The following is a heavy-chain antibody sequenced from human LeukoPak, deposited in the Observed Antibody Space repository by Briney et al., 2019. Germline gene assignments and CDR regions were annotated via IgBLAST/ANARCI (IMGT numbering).Heavy chain of an antibody. CDR1: GGTFSSYA. CDR3: ARVVPSPPYYYYYMDV. V-gene: IGHV1-69*05. Sequence: ALVKVSCKASGGTFSSYAISWVRQAPGQGLEWMGGIIPIFGTANYAQKFQGRVTITTDESTSTAYMELSSLRSEDTAVYYCARVVPSPPYYYYYMDVWGKGTTVTVSS. J-gene: IGHJ6*03. D-gene: IGHD2-2*01. CDR2: IIPIFGTA.